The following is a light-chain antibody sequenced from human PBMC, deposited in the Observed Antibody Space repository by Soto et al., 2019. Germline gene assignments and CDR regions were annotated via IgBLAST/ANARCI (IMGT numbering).Light chain of an antibody. Sequence: QSALTQPASVSGSPGQSITLSCTGTGSDVGAYNYVSWYQQHPSKAPKLMIYDVSNRPSGVSNRFSGSKSGNTASLTISGLQGEDEADYYCSPYRNSETLVFGTGTKVTVL. CDR1: GSDVGAYNY. J-gene: IGLJ1*01. CDR3: SPYRNSETLV. CDR2: DVS. V-gene: IGLV2-14*01.